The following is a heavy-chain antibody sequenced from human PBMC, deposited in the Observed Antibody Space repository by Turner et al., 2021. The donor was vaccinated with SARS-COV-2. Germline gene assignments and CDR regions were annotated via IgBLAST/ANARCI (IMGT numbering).Heavy chain of an antibody. CDR2: IYSGGST. Sequence: EVQLVETGGGLIQPWGSLRLSCAASGLTVSSNYMSWVRQAPGKGLEWVSVIYSGGSTFYADSVKGRFTISRDNSKNTLYLQMNSLRAEDTAVYYCARDLYYYGMDVWGQGTTVTVSS. J-gene: IGHJ6*02. V-gene: IGHV3-53*02. CDR1: GLTVSSNY. CDR3: ARDLYYYGMDV.